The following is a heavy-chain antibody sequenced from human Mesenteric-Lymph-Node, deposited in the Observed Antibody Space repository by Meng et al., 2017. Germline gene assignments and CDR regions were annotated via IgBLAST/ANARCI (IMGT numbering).Heavy chain of an antibody. CDR1: GYTFTSYG. J-gene: IGHJ4*02. Sequence: VQVVEFGAEVKKPGASVKVSCKASGYTFTSYGISWVRQAPGQGLEWMGWISAYNGNTNYAQKVQGRVTMTADTSTSTAYMELRSLTSDDTAVYYCARDLWPHIVVVTAPSEFWGQGTLVTVSS. V-gene: IGHV1-18*01. D-gene: IGHD2-21*02. CDR2: ISAYNGNT. CDR3: ARDLWPHIVVVTAPSEF.